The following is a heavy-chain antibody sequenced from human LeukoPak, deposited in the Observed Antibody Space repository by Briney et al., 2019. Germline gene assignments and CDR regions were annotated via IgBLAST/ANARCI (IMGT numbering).Heavy chain of an antibody. V-gene: IGHV3-21*06. D-gene: IGHD2-2*01. J-gene: IGHJ4*02. Sequence: PGGSLRLSCAASGFAFSSYNMKWVRQAPGKGLEWVSFISTTSTYIYYADSVKGRFTDSRDNSKNLLYLQMDSLRVEDTAVYYCARAGTCSSTSCDGGIEYWGQGTLVTVSS. CDR1: GFAFSSYN. CDR2: ISTTSTYI. CDR3: ARAGTCSSTSCDGGIEY.